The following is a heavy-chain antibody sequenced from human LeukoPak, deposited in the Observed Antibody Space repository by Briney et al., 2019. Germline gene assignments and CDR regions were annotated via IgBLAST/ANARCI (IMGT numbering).Heavy chain of an antibody. D-gene: IGHD6-13*01. CDR3: PREKVYSSSWYDPFDY. CDR1: GFTFSSYA. J-gene: IGHJ4*02. Sequence: PGGSLRLSCAGSGFTFSSYAMSWVRQAPGKGLEWVSGISSGGGSTYYADSVKGRFTISRDNSKNTLDLEMNSLRAEDTAVYYCPREKVYSSSWYDPFDYWGQGTLVTVSS. V-gene: IGHV3-23*01. CDR2: ISSGGGST.